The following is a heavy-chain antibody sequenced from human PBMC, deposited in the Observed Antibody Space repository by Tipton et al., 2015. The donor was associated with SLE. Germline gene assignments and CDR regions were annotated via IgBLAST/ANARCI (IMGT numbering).Heavy chain of an antibody. V-gene: IGHV4-39*07. Sequence: TLSLTCTVSGGSISTYDWGWIRQPPGKGLEWIGSTYITGNTHYTPSLQSRVTISVDTSKNQVSLKLRSVTAADTALYYCVRDGAGDLGAFDIWGPGTLVTVSS. CDR3: VRDGAGDLGAFDI. CDR2: TYITGNT. D-gene: IGHD2-21*02. CDR1: GGSISTYD. J-gene: IGHJ3*02.